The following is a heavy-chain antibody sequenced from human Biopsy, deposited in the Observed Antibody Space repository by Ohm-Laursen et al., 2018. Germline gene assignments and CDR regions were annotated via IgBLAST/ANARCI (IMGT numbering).Heavy chain of an antibody. D-gene: IGHD7-27*01. CDR2: ISDDGRNK. J-gene: IGHJ4*02. Sequence: SLRLSCAASGFSFSSYGMHWVRQAPGKGLEWVAVISDDGRNKYYIDSVRGRFTISRDNSKNTLYLQMNNLRAEDTAVFYCAKDLRNNNWGVEYWGQGTLVTVSS. CDR1: GFSFSSYG. CDR3: AKDLRNNNWGVEY. V-gene: IGHV3-30*18.